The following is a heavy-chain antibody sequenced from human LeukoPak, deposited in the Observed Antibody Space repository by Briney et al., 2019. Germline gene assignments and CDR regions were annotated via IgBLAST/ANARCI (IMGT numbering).Heavy chain of an antibody. V-gene: IGHV5-10-1*01. J-gene: IGHJ4*02. D-gene: IGHD2/OR15-2a*01. CDR3: ATGQNIGQADY. CDR2: IDPGDSYT. Sequence: GESLKISCKGSGYSFTSYWISWVRQMPGKGLEWMGRIDPGDSYTNYSPSFQGHVTISADKSISTAYLKWSSLKASDTAMYYCATGQNIGQADYWGQGTLVTVSS. CDR1: GYSFTSYW.